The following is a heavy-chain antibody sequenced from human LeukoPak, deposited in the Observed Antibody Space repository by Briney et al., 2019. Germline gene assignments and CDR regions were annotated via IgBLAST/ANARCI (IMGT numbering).Heavy chain of an antibody. V-gene: IGHV4-34*01. CDR1: GGSFSGYY. D-gene: IGHD3-3*01. J-gene: IGHJ4*02. CDR2: INHSGST. CDR3: ARGRGSLGHNPATIFGVVMPPRTYFDY. Sequence: TSETLSLTCAVYGGSFSGYYWSWIRQPPGKGLEWIGEINHSGSTNYNPSLKSRFTTSVATSKYQSSLKLSSVTAANTAVYYCARGRGSLGHNPATIFGVVMPPRTYFDYWGQGTLVTVSS.